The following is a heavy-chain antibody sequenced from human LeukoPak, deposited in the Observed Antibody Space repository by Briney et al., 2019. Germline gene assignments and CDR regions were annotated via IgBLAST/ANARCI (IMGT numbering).Heavy chain of an antibody. Sequence: GGSLRLSCAASGFTFSSYAMSWVRQAPGKGLEWVSAISGSGGSTYYADSVKGRFTISRDNSKNTLYLQMNSLRAEDTAVYYCARGLETYYYDSSGYYFDYWGQGTLVTVSS. CDR1: GFTFSSYA. CDR2: ISGSGGST. D-gene: IGHD3-22*01. CDR3: ARGLETYYYDSSGYYFDY. J-gene: IGHJ4*02. V-gene: IGHV3-23*01.